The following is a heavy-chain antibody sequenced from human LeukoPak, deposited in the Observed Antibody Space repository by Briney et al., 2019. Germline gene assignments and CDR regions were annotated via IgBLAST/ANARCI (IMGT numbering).Heavy chain of an antibody. CDR2: MNPNSGNT. D-gene: IGHD6-19*01. CDR3: TRGSSGRRDN. Sequence: ASVKVSCKASGYTFTSCDINWVRQATGQGLEWMGWMNPNSGNTGYGQSFQGRITMTKDISIGTAYMELSNLTSEDTAIYYCTRGSSGRRDNWGQGTLVTVSA. J-gene: IGHJ4*02. V-gene: IGHV1-8*01. CDR1: GYTFTSCD.